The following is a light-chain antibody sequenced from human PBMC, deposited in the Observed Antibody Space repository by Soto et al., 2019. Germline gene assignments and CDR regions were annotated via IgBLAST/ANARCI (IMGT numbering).Light chain of an antibody. J-gene: IGLJ1*01. CDR1: SSNIGAGYE. CDR3: QSYDSSLSGYV. CDR2: ENN. Sequence: QSVLTQPPSVSEAPGQRVTISCTGSSSNIGAGYEAHWYQQLPGTAPKLLIYENNNRPSGVPDRFSGSKSGTSASLAITGLQAEDEAEYYGQSYDSSLSGYVFGTGTKLTVL. V-gene: IGLV1-40*01.